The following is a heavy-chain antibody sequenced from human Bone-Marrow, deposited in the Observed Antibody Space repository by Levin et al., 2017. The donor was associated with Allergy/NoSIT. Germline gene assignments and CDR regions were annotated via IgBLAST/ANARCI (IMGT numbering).Heavy chain of an antibody. CDR2: IQQYGVEE. D-gene: IGHD1-26*01. CDR3: ARRNGVGTTGPDFDS. J-gene: IGHJ4*02. CDR1: GFTFSSYW. V-gene: IGHV3-7*04. Sequence: PGGSLRLSCTASGFTFSSYWMAWVRQAPGKGLEWVASIQQYGVEEYYVDSVKGRFTISRDHDMKALYLQIYSLRAEDTALYYCARRNGVGTTGPDFDSWGPGALVTVSS.